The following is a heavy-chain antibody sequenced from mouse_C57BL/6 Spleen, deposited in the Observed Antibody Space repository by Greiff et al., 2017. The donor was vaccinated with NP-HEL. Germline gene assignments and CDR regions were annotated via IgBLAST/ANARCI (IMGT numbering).Heavy chain of an antibody. J-gene: IGHJ3*01. V-gene: IGHV5-4*01. CDR2: ISDGGSYT. D-gene: IGHD1-1*01. Sequence: EVQGVESGGGLVKPGGSLKLSCAASGFTFSSYAMSWVRQTPEKRLEWVATISDGGSYTYYPDNVKGRFTISRDNAKNNLYLQMSHLKSEDTAMYYCARGGASTGFAYWGQGTLVTVSA. CDR1: GFTFSSYA. CDR3: ARGGASTGFAY.